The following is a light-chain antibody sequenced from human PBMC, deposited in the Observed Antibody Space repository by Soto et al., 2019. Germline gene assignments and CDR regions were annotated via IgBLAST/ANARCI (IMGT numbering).Light chain of an antibody. V-gene: IGKV1-17*01. J-gene: IGKJ1*01. CDR1: QGIRND. Sequence: DIQMTQSPSSLSASVGDRVTITCRASQGIRNDVGWYQQRPGNAPKRLIYAASTLQSGVPSLFSGSGFRTEFTLTISGLQAEDSATYYCLQYHSFPRTFRRGTNVEVK. CDR2: AAS. CDR3: LQYHSFPRT.